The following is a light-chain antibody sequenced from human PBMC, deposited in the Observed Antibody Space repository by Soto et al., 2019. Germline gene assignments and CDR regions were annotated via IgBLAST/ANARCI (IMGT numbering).Light chain of an antibody. V-gene: IGKV1-16*01. J-gene: IGKJ2*01. CDR3: QQYHAYPYS. CDR1: QEISHY. CDR2: AAS. Sequence: DIQMTQSPSSLSASVGDRVTFTCRARQEISHYLAWVQQRPGKAPKTLIYAASALQNGVPSRFCGSRSGTDFTLAIGSLQAEDFGTYYCQQYHAYPYSFGQGTKLDLK.